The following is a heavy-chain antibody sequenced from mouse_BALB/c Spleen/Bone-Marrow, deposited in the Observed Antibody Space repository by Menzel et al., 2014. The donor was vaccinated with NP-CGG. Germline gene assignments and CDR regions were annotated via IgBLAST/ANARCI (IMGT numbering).Heavy chain of an antibody. CDR3: ARDGDYRYAWFAY. V-gene: IGHV5-4*02. CDR1: GFTFSDYY. CDR2: ISDGGTYT. D-gene: IGHD2-14*01. Sequence: EVKLQESGGGLVKPGGSLKLSCAASGFTFSDYYMYWVRQTPEKSLEWVATISDGGTYTYCPDSVKGRFTISRDNAKNNLYLQMSSLKSEDTAMYYCARDGDYRYAWFAYWGQGTLVTVSA. J-gene: IGHJ3*01.